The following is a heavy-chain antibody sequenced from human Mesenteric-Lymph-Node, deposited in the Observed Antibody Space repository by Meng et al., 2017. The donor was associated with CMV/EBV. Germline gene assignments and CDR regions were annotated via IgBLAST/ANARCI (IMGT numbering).Heavy chain of an antibody. CDR2: INPSDGST. V-gene: IGHV1-46*01. Sequence: ASVKVSCKPSGYTFTNYYMFWVRQAPGQGLEWMGIINPSDGSTNYGQNFRGRVTMTRDTSTSTFYMELSGLRSEDTAVYYCASRYNWNDGFDYWGQGTLVTVSS. CDR1: GYTFTNYY. J-gene: IGHJ4*02. CDR3: ASRYNWNDGFDY. D-gene: IGHD1-1*01.